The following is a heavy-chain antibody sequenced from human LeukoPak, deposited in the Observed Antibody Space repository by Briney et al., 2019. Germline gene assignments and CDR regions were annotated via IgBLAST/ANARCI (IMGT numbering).Heavy chain of an antibody. J-gene: IGHJ4*02. CDR3: ARDPLRWAYSSGWSVFDY. CDR1: GGSISSSSYY. CDR2: IYYSGST. V-gene: IGHV4-39*07. D-gene: IGHD6-19*01. Sequence: PSETLSLTCTVSGGSISSSSYYWGWIRQPPGKGLEWIGSIYYSGSTYYNPSLKSRVTISVDTSKNQFSLKLSSVTAADTAVYYCARDPLRWAYSSGWSVFDYWGQGTLVTVSS.